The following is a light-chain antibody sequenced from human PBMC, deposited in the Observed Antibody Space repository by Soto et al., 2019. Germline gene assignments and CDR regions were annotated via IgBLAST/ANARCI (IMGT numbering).Light chain of an antibody. CDR3: QQYYIYPPT. CDR1: QSIGTY. V-gene: IGKV1-8*01. J-gene: IGKJ4*01. CDR2: AAS. Sequence: AIRMTQSPSSFSASTGDRVTITCRASQSIGTYLAWYQQIPGRAPKLLIFAASTLQRGVTSRFSGSGSGTDFTLTISCLQSEDFATYYCQQYYIYPPTFGGGPKVEIK.